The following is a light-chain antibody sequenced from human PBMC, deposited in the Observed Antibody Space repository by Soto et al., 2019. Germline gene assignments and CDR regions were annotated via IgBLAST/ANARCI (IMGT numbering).Light chain of an antibody. Sequence: DIQMTQSPSSLSASVGYRVTITCRASQNISTYLNWYQQKPGKAPKFLIYAASSLQSGVPSRFSGSGSGTDFTLTIRSLQPEDFATYYCQQSYSTPITFGQGTRLE. CDR1: QNISTY. CDR2: AAS. V-gene: IGKV1-39*01. J-gene: IGKJ5*01. CDR3: QQSYSTPIT.